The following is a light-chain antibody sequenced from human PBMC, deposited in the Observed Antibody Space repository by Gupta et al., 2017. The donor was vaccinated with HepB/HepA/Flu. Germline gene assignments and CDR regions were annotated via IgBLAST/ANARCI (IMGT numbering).Light chain of an antibody. CDR1: SSDVGGYDY. Sequence: QSALTQPASVSGPPGQSITISCTGTSSDVGGYDYVSWYQEHPGKAPKLVIYDVSYRPSGISNRFSGSKSGRTASLTISGLQAEDEATYYCSSSRSTSPPYVFGTGTEVTVL. J-gene: IGLJ1*01. CDR3: SSSRSTSPPYV. V-gene: IGLV2-14*03. CDR2: DVS.